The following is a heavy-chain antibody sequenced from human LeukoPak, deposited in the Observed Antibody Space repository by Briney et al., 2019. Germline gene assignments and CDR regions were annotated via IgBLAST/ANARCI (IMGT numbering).Heavy chain of an antibody. CDR2: ISYNSAFI. J-gene: IGHJ4*02. CDR3: AKVRGTFTSGFYFDH. V-gene: IGHV3-9*01. CDR1: GFKFDDYA. D-gene: IGHD3-22*01. Sequence: GGSLRLSCAASGFKFDDYAMHWVRQAPGEGLQRLSIISYNSAFIDYADSVKGRFTISRDNARNSLYLQLNSLRAEDTAFYFCAKVRGTFTSGFYFDHWGQGTLVTVSA.